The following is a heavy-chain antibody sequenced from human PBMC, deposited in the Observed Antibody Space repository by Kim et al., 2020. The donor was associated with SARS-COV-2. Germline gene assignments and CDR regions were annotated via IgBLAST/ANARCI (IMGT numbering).Heavy chain of an antibody. J-gene: IGHJ4*01. CDR1: GFTFSSYG. CDR3: ASNRNYYGSGSYILDY. Sequence: GGSLRLSCAASGFTFSSYGMHWVRQAPGTGLEWVAVISYDGSNKYYADSVKGRFTISRDNSKNTLYRQMNSLRAEDTAVYYCASNRNYYGSGSYILDYWG. CDR2: ISYDGSNK. V-gene: IGHV3-30*03. D-gene: IGHD3-10*01.